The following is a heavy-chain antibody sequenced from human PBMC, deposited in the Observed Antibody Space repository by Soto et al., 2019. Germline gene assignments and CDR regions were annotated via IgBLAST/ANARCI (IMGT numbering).Heavy chain of an antibody. V-gene: IGHV1-24*01. J-gene: IGHJ4*02. D-gene: IGHD3-10*01. Sequence: ASVKVSCKVSGYTLTELSMHWVRQAPGKGLEWMGGFDPEDGETIYAQKFQGRVTMTEDTSTDTDYMELSSLRSEDTAVYYCATAGRRAAMVRSRYYFDYWGQGTLVTVSS. CDR1: GYTLTELS. CDR3: ATAGRRAAMVRSRYYFDY. CDR2: FDPEDGET.